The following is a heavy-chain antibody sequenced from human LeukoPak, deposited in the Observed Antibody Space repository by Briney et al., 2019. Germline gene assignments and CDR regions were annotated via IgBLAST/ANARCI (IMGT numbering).Heavy chain of an antibody. Sequence: GGSLRLSCAASGFTFDDYAMHWVRQAPGKGLGWVSGISWNSGSIGYADSVKGRFTISRDNAKNSLYLQMNSLRAEDTALYYCAKDSTGDYYYGMDVWGQGTTVTVSS. CDR2: ISWNSGSI. V-gene: IGHV3-9*01. J-gene: IGHJ6*02. D-gene: IGHD7-27*01. CDR1: GFTFDDYA. CDR3: AKDSTGDYYYGMDV.